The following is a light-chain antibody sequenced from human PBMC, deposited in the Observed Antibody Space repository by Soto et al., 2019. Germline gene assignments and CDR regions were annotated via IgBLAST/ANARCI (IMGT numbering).Light chain of an antibody. CDR3: XXXXXXPQT. V-gene: IGKV3-20*01. J-gene: IGKJ1*01. Sequence: EIVLTQSPGTLSLSPADRATLSCRASETVTGKYLAWYQQKVGQAPRLLIFAASNRATGIPDRFSGSGSGTDFTLTISRLEPEDFAMYXXXXXXXXPQTFGQGTKVDIK. CDR2: AAS. CDR1: ETVTGKY.